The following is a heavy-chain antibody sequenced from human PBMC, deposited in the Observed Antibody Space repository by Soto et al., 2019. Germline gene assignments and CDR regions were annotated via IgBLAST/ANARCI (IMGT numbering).Heavy chain of an antibody. CDR3: ARSLLTRIRGATIPYYSVMDV. CDR2: IYHSGGT. Sequence: PSETRSRTWAVSGVSVSGGVYAWVWIRQPLGKVLEGIGYIYHSGGTDYNPSFESRVTISLDRSQNQFSLKLESVSAADTAVYYCARSLLTRIRGATIPYYSVMDVWGQGTTVTVSS. J-gene: IGHJ6*02. V-gene: IGHV4-30-2*01. D-gene: IGHD3-10*01. CDR1: GVSVSGGVYA.